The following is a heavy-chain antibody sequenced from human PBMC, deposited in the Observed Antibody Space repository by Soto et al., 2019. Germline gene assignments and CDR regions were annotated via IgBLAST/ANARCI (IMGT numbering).Heavy chain of an antibody. J-gene: IGHJ4*02. CDR1: GFTFSGFA. CDR3: AKRSGGFSEFDY. CDR2: VDYTGSYT. Sequence: GGSLRLSCAASGFTFSGFAMNWVRQPPGKGLERVSSVDYTGSYTFYAASVKGRFTISRDNSKNMVYLELNSLRAEDTAAYYCAKRSGGFSEFDYWGQGTLVTVSS. V-gene: IGHV3-23*01. D-gene: IGHD5-12*01.